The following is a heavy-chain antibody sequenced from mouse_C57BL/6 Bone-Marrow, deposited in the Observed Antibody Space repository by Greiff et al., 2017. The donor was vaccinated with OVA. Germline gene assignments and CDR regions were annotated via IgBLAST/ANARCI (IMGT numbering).Heavy chain of an antibody. J-gene: IGHJ3*01. Sequence: EVKLVESGGGLVKPGGSLKLSCAASGFTFSSYAMSWVRQTPEKRLEWVATISDGGSYTYYPDNVKGRFTISRDNAKNNLYLQMSHLKSEDTAMYYCARGNGDVGAWFAYWGQGTLVTVSA. CDR2: ISDGGSYT. D-gene: IGHD4-1*01. V-gene: IGHV5-4*03. CDR1: GFTFSSYA. CDR3: ARGNGDVGAWFAY.